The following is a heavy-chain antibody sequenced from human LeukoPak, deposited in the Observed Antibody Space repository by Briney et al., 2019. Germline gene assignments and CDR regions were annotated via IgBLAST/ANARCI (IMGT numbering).Heavy chain of an antibody. D-gene: IGHD6-13*01. J-gene: IGHJ6*02. CDR2: IYYSGST. CDR1: GGSISGSSYY. CDR3: ARAAADKRLYYYGMDV. V-gene: IGHV4-39*01. Sequence: SETLSLTCTVSGGSISGSSYYWGWIRQPPGKGLEWIGSIYYSGSTYYNPSLKSRVTISVDTSKNQFSLQLNSVTPEDTAVYYCARAAADKRLYYYGMDVWGQGTTVTVSS.